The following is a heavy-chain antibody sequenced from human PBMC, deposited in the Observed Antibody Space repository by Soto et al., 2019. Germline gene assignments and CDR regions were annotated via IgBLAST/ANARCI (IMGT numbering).Heavy chain of an antibody. CDR3: ARVKREDTMVRGVIDYYYYMDV. V-gene: IGHV4-59*01. D-gene: IGHD3-10*01. CDR2: IYYSGST. Sequence: SETLSLTCTVSGGSISSYYWSWIRQPPGKGLEWIGYIYYSGSTNYNPSLKSRVTISVDTSKNQFSLKLSSVTAADTAVYYCARVKREDTMVRGVIDYYYYMDVRGKGTTVTVSS. CDR1: GGSISSYY. J-gene: IGHJ6*03.